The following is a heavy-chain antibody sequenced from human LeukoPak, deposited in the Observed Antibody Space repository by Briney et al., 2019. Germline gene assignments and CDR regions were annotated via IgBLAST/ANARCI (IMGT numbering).Heavy chain of an antibody. J-gene: IGHJ4*02. V-gene: IGHV3-53*01. Sequence: GGSLRLSCVASGFTFTNHAMHWVRQAPGKGLEWVSVIYSSGGTFYSESVKGRFTISRDYSKNTLYLQMNSLRADDTAVYYRAKDSSGPAFWGQGTLVTVSS. CDR2: IYSSGGT. CDR1: GFTFTNHA. CDR3: AKDSSGPAF. D-gene: IGHD6-19*01.